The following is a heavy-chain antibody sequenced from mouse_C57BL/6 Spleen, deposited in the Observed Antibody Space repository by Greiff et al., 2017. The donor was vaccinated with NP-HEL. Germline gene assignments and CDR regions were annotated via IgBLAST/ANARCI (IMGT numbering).Heavy chain of an antibody. D-gene: IGHD1-1*01. CDR1: GYTFTSYW. J-gene: IGHJ1*03. V-gene: IGHV1-74*01. Sequence: QVQLQQPGAELVKPGASVKVSCTASGYTFTSYWMHWVKQRPGQGLEWIGRIHPSDSDTNYNQKFKGKATLTVDKSSSTGYMQLSSLTSEDSAVYYCAISYYGSHWDFDVWGTGTTVTVSS. CDR2: IHPSDSDT. CDR3: AISYYGSHWDFDV.